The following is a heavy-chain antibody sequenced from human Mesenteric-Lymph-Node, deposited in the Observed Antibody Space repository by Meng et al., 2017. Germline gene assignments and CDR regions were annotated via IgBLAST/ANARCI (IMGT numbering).Heavy chain of an antibody. CDR1: GFTLSTYA. D-gene: IGHD3-10*01. Sequence: GESLKISCGISGFTLSTYAIHWVRQAPGKGLEWVAVISSDGSVKHYADSVKGRFTISRDNFMNQLNLQLNILQPEDTAVYYCARDYSYNYGSGTYRGPWALDYWGQGTLVTVSS. CDR3: ARDYSYNYGSGTYRGPWALDY. V-gene: IGHV3-30*04. J-gene: IGHJ4*02. CDR2: ISSDGSVK.